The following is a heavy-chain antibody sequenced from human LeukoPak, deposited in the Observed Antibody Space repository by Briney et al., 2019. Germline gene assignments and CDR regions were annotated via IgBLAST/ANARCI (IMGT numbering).Heavy chain of an antibody. CDR3: ARDTGYSHGLDAFDI. V-gene: IGHV4-59*01. CDR2: IYYSGST. D-gene: IGHD5-18*01. Sequence: SETLSLTCTVSGGSISGYYWSWIRQPPGKGLEWIGYIYYSGSTNYNPSLKSRVTISVDTSKNQFSLKLSSVTAADTAVYYCARDTGYSHGLDAFDIWGQGTMVTVSS. CDR1: GGSISGYY. J-gene: IGHJ3*02.